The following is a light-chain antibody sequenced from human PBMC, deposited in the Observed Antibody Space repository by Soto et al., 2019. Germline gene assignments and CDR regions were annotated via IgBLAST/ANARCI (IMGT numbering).Light chain of an antibody. CDR3: QHRSTWPLT. CDR1: QSVSSY. J-gene: IGKJ4*01. V-gene: IGKV3-11*01. Sequence: EILLTQSPATLSLSPGERATLSCRASQSVSSYLAWYQQKPGQAPRLLIYDASNRATGIPARFSGSGSGTDFTLTISSLEPEDVAVYFCQHRSTWPLTFGGGTKVQIK. CDR2: DAS.